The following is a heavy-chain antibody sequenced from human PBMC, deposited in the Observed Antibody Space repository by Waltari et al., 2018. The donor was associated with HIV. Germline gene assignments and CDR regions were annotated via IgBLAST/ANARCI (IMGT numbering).Heavy chain of an antibody. J-gene: IGHJ4*02. CDR2: IYPSDSDT. V-gene: IGHV5-51*01. CDR1: GFNFTTFW. CDR3: ARYHVSPDDYGGNPRIFDYFDL. D-gene: IGHD4-17*01. Sequence: EVQLVQSGAEVKKPGESLKISCAASGFNFTTFWIGWVRQMHGKGLEYLGMIYPSDSDTRYSPSFQGHVVISVDKSIDTAYLHWNSLEASDAAMYFCARYHVSPDDYGGNPRIFDYFDLWGQGTQVTVS.